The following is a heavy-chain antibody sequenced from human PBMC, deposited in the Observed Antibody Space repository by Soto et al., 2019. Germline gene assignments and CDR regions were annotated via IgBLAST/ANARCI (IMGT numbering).Heavy chain of an antibody. CDR1: GFTVSSKY. V-gene: IGHV3-53*04. Sequence: GGSLRLSCAASGFTVSSKYMSWVRQAPGKGLEWVSIIYSDGTTYYADSVKGRFTISRHNSNNALYLQMNSLRAEDTAVYYCARYSGTRGFDYWGQGTLVTVSS. J-gene: IGHJ4*02. CDR3: ARYSGTRGFDY. CDR2: IYSDGTT. D-gene: IGHD1-1*01.